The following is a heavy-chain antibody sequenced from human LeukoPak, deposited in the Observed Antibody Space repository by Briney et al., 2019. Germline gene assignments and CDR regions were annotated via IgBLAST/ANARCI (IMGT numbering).Heavy chain of an antibody. J-gene: IGHJ5*02. CDR1: GGSFKSSSYY. CDR2: IYYSGSS. V-gene: IGHV4-39*01. Sequence: SEPLSLTCSVSGGSFKSSSYYWGWVRQPAGTGLEWLGTIYYSGSSYYNPSLESRGTISVDTCKNQLPLKLISVNAADPADYYCATLSSGYPSRFDPCGQGTLVTVSS. D-gene: IGHD3-22*01. CDR3: ATLSSGYPSRFDP.